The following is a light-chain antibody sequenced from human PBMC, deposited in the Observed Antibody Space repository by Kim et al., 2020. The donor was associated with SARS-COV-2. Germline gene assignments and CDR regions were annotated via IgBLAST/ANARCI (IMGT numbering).Light chain of an antibody. CDR3: QVWDSSSDHRGV. V-gene: IGLV3-21*04. CDR2: YDS. CDR1: NIGIKS. J-gene: IGLJ2*01. Sequence: SYELTQPPSVSVAPGKTARITCGGNNIGIKSVHWYQQKPGQAPVLVIYYDSDRPSGIPERFSGSNSGNTATLTISRVEAGDEADYYCQVWDSSSDHRGVFGGGTQLTVL.